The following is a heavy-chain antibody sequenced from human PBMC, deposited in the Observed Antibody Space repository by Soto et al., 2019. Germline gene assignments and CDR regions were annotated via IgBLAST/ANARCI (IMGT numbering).Heavy chain of an antibody. Sequence: SHTLSLTCAISGYSVSSNTAAWNWIRQSPSRGLEWLGRIYYRSTWSFDYALSVRSRITIAPDTSKNQFSLHLDSLTPEDTALYYCAGVTWFRSMDVWGQGTPVTVSS. D-gene: IGHD3-10*01. CDR2: IYYRSTWSF. J-gene: IGHJ6*02. CDR1: GYSVSSNTAA. V-gene: IGHV6-1*01. CDR3: AGVTWFRSMDV.